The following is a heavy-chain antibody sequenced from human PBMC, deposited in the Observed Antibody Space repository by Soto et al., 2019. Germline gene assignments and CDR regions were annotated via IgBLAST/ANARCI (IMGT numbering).Heavy chain of an antibody. D-gene: IGHD6-13*01. CDR1: GYTFTSYD. Sequence: QVQLVQSGAEVKKPGASVKVSCKASGYTFTSYDINWVRQATGQGLEWMGWMNPNSGNTGYAQKFQGRVTMTRNTPQSTAYMEASSLRSEDTAGYYCARRGYSSSWYYYYYYGMDVWGQGTTVTVSS. CDR2: MNPNSGNT. J-gene: IGHJ6*02. CDR3: ARRGYSSSWYYYYYYGMDV. V-gene: IGHV1-8*01.